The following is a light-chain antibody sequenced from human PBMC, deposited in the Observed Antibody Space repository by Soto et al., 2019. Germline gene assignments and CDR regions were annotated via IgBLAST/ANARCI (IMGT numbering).Light chain of an antibody. Sequence: EIVLTQSTANLSLSAGERATTSCGASQTISSYLLWYQQKTGQAPRLLIYDASNRATGIPARFSGSGSEADFNLTISSLETEDFAVYYCQHRMNWPLTFGQGTRLEI. J-gene: IGKJ5*01. CDR1: QTISSY. CDR3: QHRMNWPLT. CDR2: DAS. V-gene: IGKV3-11*01.